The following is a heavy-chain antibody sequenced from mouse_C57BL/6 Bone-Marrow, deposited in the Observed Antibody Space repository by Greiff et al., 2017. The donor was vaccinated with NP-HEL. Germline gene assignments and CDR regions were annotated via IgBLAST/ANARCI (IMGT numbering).Heavy chain of an antibody. J-gene: IGHJ3*01. CDR3: ARRPPDYYGSSYLAWFAY. CDR1: GYTFTDYY. D-gene: IGHD1-1*01. CDR2: INPNNGGT. V-gene: IGHV1-26*01. Sequence: VQLQQSGPELVKPGASVKISCKASGYTFTDYYMNWVKQSHGKSLEWIGDINPNNGGTSYNQKFKGKATLTVDKSSSTAYMGLRSLTSEDSAVYYCARRPPDYYGSSYLAWFAYWGQGTLVTVSA.